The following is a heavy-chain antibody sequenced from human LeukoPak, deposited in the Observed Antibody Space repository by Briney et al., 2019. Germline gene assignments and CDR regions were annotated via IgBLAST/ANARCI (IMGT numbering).Heavy chain of an antibody. J-gene: IGHJ4*02. CDR3: ARRRGYCSSTSCYAGKSYYFDY. CDR2: INHSGST. CDR1: GGSFSGYY. V-gene: IGHV4-34*01. D-gene: IGHD2-2*01. Sequence: PSETLSLTCAVYGGSFSGYYWSWIRQPPGKGLEWIGEINHSGSTNYNPSLKSRVTISVDTSKNQFSLKLSSVTAADTAVYYCARRRGYCSSTSCYAGKSYYFDYWGQGTLVTASS.